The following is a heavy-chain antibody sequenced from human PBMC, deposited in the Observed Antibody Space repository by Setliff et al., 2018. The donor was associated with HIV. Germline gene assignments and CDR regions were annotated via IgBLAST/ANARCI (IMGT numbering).Heavy chain of an antibody. CDR1: GGTFSASG. CDR2: IIPAFGTA. CDR3: VRGEGSGWDTVEENYYNLDV. J-gene: IGHJ6*02. Sequence: ASVKVSCKASGGTFSASGFSWVRQAPGQGLEWMGGIIPAFGTADYAQKFQGRVTITADASTSTAYMELISLRSEDTAVYYCVRGEGSGWDTVEENYYNLDVWGPGTTVTVSS. D-gene: IGHD6-19*01. V-gene: IGHV1-69*13.